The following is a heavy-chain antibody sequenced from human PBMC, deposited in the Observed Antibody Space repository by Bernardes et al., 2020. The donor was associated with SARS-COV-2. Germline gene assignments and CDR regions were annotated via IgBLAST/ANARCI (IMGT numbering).Heavy chain of an antibody. CDR2: ISDSGGST. V-gene: IGHV3-23*01. Sequence: GGSLRLSCAASGFTFSNDAMTWVRQAPGKGLECICSISDSGGSTYYAESVKGRFTISRDNTKNTLYLQMNSLRAEDTAIYYCVKDLITIFGVVDYWGQGTLGTVSS. J-gene: IGHJ4*02. CDR3: VKDLITIFGVVDY. CDR1: GFTFSNDA. D-gene: IGHD3-3*01.